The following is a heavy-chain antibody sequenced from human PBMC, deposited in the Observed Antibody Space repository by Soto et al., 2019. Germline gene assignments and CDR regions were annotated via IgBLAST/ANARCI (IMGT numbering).Heavy chain of an antibody. CDR1: GGSISSYY. Sequence: QVQLQESGPGLVKPSETLSLTCTVSGGSISSYYWSWIRQPPGKGLEWIGYIYYSGSTNYNPSLTSRLTISVDTSKNQFSLQLSSVTAADTAVYYCARGGDYYDSSGYWYFDLWGRGTLVTVSS. CDR3: ARGGDYYDSSGYWYFDL. J-gene: IGHJ2*01. CDR2: IYYSGST. V-gene: IGHV4-59*01. D-gene: IGHD3-22*01.